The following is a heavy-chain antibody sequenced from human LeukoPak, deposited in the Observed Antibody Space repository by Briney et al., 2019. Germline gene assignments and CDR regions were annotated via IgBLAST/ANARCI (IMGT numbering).Heavy chain of an antibody. CDR1: GGSISSSSYY. J-gene: IGHJ3*02. CDR3: ARFGAYCSSTSCSLLGAFDI. CDR2: LYYSGST. Sequence: SETLSLTCTVSGGSISSSSYYWGWIRQPPGKGLEWIGSLYYSGSTYYDPSLKSRVTVSVDTSKNQFSLKLSSVTAADTAVYYCARFGAYCSSTSCSLLGAFDIWGQGTMVTVSS. V-gene: IGHV4-39*07. D-gene: IGHD2-2*01.